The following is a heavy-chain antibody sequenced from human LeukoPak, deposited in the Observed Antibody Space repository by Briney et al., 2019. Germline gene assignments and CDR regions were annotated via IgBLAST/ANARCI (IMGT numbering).Heavy chain of an antibody. D-gene: IGHD6-6*01. V-gene: IGHV3-11*01. CDR1: EFTFSDYY. CDR2: ISSSGSTI. Sequence: GSLRLSCAASEFTFSDYYINWIRQAPGKGLEWVSYISSSGSTIYYADSVKGRFTISRDNTKNSLYLQMNSLRAEDTAVYYCARDPRGYYYYGMDVWGQGTTVTVSS. J-gene: IGHJ6*02. CDR3: ARDPRGYYYYGMDV.